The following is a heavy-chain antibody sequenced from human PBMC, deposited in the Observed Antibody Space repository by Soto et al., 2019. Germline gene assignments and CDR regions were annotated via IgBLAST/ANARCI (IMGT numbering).Heavy chain of an antibody. CDR3: ARHIAVAGTAAFDI. J-gene: IGHJ3*02. CDR2: ISAYNGNT. D-gene: IGHD6-19*01. V-gene: IGHV1-18*04. CDR1: CYTFTSYG. Sequence: ASVKVSCKASCYTFTSYGISWVRQAPGQGLEWMGWISAYNGNTNYAQKLQGRVTMTTDTSTSTAYMELRSLRSDDTAVYYCARHIAVAGTAAFDIWGQGTMVTVSS.